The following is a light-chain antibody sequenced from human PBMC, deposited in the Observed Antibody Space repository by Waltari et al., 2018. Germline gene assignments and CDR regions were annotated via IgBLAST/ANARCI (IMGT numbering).Light chain of an antibody. J-gene: IGKJ1*01. V-gene: IGKV1-39*01. Sequence: DIQMTPSPSSLSASVGDRVTITCRASQTIRNYLNWYQQKPGKAPKLLIYAASTLQSGVPSRFSGSGSGTDFTLTIRGLQPEDFATYYCQQSYSTPRTFGQGTKVEIK. CDR2: AAS. CDR1: QTIRNY. CDR3: QQSYSTPRT.